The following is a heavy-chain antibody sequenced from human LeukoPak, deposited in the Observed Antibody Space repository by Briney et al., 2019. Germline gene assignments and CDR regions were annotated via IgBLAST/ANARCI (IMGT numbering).Heavy chain of an antibody. J-gene: IGHJ4*02. Sequence: EASVKVSCKVSGYTLTELSMHWVRQAPGKGLEWMGGFDPEDGETIYAQKFQGRVTMTEDIPTDTAYMELSSLRSEDTAVYYCATNLLYSSSWQLFDYWGQGTLVTVSS. V-gene: IGHV1-24*01. CDR2: FDPEDGET. CDR1: GYTLTELS. D-gene: IGHD6-13*01. CDR3: ATNLLYSSSWQLFDY.